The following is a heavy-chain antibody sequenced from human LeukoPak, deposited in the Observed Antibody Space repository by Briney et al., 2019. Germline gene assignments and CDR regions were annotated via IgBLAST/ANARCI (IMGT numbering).Heavy chain of an antibody. D-gene: IGHD3-3*01. CDR2: IRNKANNYAT. J-gene: IGHJ4*02. CDR3: TSGEWLLGPFDY. CDR1: GFTFSGSA. Sequence: PGGSLRLSCVASGFTFSGSALHWVRQASGKGLEWVGRIRNKANNYATAYAASLEGRFTISRDDSKNTAYLQMNSLKTEDTAIYYCTSGEWLLGPFDYWGQGNLVIVSS. V-gene: IGHV3-73*01.